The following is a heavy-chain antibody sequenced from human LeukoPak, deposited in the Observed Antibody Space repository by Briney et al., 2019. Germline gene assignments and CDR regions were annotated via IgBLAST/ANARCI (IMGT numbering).Heavy chain of an antibody. CDR3: AKRVPYSSSSVYFDC. CDR2: ISDDGRST. CDR1: GSTFINYV. Sequence: QSGGSLRLSCAASGSTFINYVMSSVRQPPGKGLEWVSAISDDGRSTSYADSVKGRFTISRDKSKNSLYLQMNNLRAEDTAFYSCAKRVPYSSSSVYFDCWGQGTLVTVSS. V-gene: IGHV3-23*01. D-gene: IGHD6-6*01. J-gene: IGHJ4*02.